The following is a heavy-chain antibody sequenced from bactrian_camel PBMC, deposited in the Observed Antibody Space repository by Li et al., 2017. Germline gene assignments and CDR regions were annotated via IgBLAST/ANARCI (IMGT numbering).Heavy chain of an antibody. J-gene: IGHJ4*01. Sequence: HVQLVESGGGLVQPGGSLRLSCAGSGFSFSTYYVSWVRQAPGKGLEWVSSAATTNAGGFTYYADSVKGRFTISRDNAKNTLYLQLNSLKTEDTAMYYCAKRSPSNTVADYSGGYYPPAYLGQGTQVTVS. CDR2: TTNAGGFT. D-gene: IGHD2*01. V-gene: IGHV3S1*01. CDR1: GFSFSTYY. CDR3: AKRSPSNTVADYSGGYYPPAY.